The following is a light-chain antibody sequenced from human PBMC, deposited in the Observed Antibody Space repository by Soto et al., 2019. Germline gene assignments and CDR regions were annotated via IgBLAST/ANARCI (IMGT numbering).Light chain of an antibody. J-gene: IGKJ1*01. CDR1: QTISTY. V-gene: IGKV1-39*01. CDR2: GAS. CDR3: QQSYNAPST. Sequence: DIQMTQSPSSLSASVGDRVTITCRASQTISTYLNWYQQKPGKAPNLLIYGASSLQSGVPSRFSGSGSGTDFTLTISSLQPEDFATYYCQQSYNAPSTFGQGTKVEIK.